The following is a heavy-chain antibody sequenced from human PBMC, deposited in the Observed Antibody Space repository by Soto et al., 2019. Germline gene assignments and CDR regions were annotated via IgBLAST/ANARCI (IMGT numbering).Heavy chain of an antibody. CDR1: GFTFSDYY. D-gene: IGHD3-3*01. CDR3: ARDNYDFWSGYYIGLGDS. V-gene: IGHV3-11*06. Sequence: QVQLVESGGGLVKPGGSLRLSCAASGFTFSDYYMSWIRQAPGKGLEWVSYISGGTTYTNYADSVKGRFTISRDNAKNSLYLQINNLRAEDTAVYYCARDNYDFWSGYYIGLGDSWGQGTLVTVSS. J-gene: IGHJ5*01. CDR2: ISGGTTYT.